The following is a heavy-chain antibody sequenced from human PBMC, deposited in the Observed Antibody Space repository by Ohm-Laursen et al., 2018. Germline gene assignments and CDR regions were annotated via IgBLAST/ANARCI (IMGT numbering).Heavy chain of an antibody. J-gene: IGHJ6*02. CDR2: IYYSGST. Sequence: SETLSLTWTVSGGSISSSSYYWGWIRQPPGKGLEWIGSIYYSGSTYYNPSLKSRVTISVDTSKNQFSLKLSSVTAADTAVYYCARGTQARYGDYYYYYGMDVWGQGTTVTVSS. V-gene: IGHV4-39*01. D-gene: IGHD4-17*01. CDR1: GGSISSSSYY. CDR3: ARGTQARYGDYYYYYGMDV.